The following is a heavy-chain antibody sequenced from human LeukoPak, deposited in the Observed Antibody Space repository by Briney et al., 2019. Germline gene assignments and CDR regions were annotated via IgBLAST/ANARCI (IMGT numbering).Heavy chain of an antibody. J-gene: IGHJ4*02. Sequence: PSETLSLTCTVSGGSLSSGAYYWSWIRQPPGRGLEWIGSISYSGRTYYHPSLKSRLTISVDTSKNQFSLKLSSVTAADTAVYYCARGVMGDRNDYLDYWGQGTLVTVSS. CDR1: GGSLSSGAYY. V-gene: IGHV4-30-4*08. D-gene: IGHD3-16*01. CDR2: ISYSGRT. CDR3: ARGVMGDRNDYLDY.